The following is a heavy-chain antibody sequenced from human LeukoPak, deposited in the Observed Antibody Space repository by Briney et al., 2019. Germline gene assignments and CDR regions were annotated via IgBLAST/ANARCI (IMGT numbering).Heavy chain of an antibody. Sequence: ASVKVSCKASGYTFPSYFMHWVRQAPGQGLEWMGIINPTGGSTTYAQKFQGRVTMTRDTSTSTVYMELSSLRSDDTAVYYCASYGMDVWGQGTTVTVSS. V-gene: IGHV1-46*01. CDR2: INPTGGST. CDR3: ASYGMDV. CDR1: GYTFPSYF. J-gene: IGHJ6*02.